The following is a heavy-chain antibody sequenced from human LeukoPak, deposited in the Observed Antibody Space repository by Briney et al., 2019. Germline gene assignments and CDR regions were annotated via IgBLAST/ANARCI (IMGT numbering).Heavy chain of an antibody. J-gene: IGHJ4*02. CDR3: ARRYYDNSGFYFDY. D-gene: IGHD3-22*01. V-gene: IGHV1-18*01. Sequence: KFQGRVTMTRDTSTSTAYMELRSLRSDDTAVYYCARRYYDNSGFYFDYWGQGTLVTVSS.